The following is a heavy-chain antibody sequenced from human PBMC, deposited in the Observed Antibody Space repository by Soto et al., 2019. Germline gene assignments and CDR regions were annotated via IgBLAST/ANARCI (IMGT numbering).Heavy chain of an antibody. CDR2: FDPEDGET. CDR1: GYTLTELS. CDR3: ATGVGATKPYCYFDL. J-gene: IGHJ2*01. D-gene: IGHD1-26*01. V-gene: IGHV1-24*01. Sequence: QVQLVQSGAEVKKPGASVKVSCKVSGYTLTELSMHWVRQAPGKGLEWMGGFDPEDGETIYAQKFPGRVTMTEDTSTDTASMELSSLRSEDTAVYYCATGVGATKPYCYFDLWGRGTLVTVSS.